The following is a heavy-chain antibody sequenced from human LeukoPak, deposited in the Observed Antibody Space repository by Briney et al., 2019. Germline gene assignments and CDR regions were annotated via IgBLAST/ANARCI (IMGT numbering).Heavy chain of an antibody. CDR2: INIDVSIT. Sequence: GGSLRLSCAASGFTFSNYWMHWVRQAPGKGLVWVSRINIDVSITTYADSVKGRFTISRDNSKNTLYLQMNSLRAEDTAVYYCAKGLYGYGRGKEYFQHWGQGTLVTVSS. CDR1: GFTFSNYW. V-gene: IGHV3-74*01. CDR3: AKGLYGYGRGKEYFQH. J-gene: IGHJ1*01. D-gene: IGHD5-12*01.